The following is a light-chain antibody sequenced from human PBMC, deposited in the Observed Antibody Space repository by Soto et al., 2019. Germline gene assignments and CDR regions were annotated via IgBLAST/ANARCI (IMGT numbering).Light chain of an antibody. CDR1: QSINIW. CDR3: QQYILYWT. CDR2: RAS. Sequence: DIQMTQSPSTLSASVGDRVTITCRASQSINIWLAWYQQKPGKAPKLLIYRASNLESGVPSRFSGSGSGTEFTLTISSLQPDDFATYYCQQYILYWTFGQGTKVEIK. J-gene: IGKJ1*01. V-gene: IGKV1-5*03.